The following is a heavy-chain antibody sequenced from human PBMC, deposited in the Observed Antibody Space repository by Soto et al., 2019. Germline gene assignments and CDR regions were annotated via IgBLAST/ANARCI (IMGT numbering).Heavy chain of an antibody. Sequence: CIWIRQTPGKGLEWIGEISHSGSTNYNPSLMSRVTMSADTSKKQFSLRLSSVTAADTALYFCARGYESSRRYLPLLDYWGQGTLVTVSS. CDR3: ARGYESSRRYLPLLDY. J-gene: IGHJ4*02. D-gene: IGHD3-22*01. V-gene: IGHV4-34*01. CDR2: ISHSGST.